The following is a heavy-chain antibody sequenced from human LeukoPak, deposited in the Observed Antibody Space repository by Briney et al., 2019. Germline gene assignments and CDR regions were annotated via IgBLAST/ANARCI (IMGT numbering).Heavy chain of an antibody. CDR2: INPSDDST. J-gene: IGHJ4*02. CDR1: GYTFNSSY. D-gene: IGHD3-22*01. CDR3: ARAYYESSAYRHAVYFDY. V-gene: IGHV1-46*02. Sequence: ASVKVSCKASGYTFNSSYMHWVRQAPGQGLEWMGIINPSDDSTRYAQKFQGRVTMTKDTSTNTVYMHLSSLSSDDTAVYYCARAYYESSAYRHAVYFDYWGQGTLVTASS.